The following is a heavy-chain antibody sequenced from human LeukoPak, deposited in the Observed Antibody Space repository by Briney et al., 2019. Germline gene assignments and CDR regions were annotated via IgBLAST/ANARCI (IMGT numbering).Heavy chain of an antibody. V-gene: IGHV3-23*01. J-gene: IGHJ4*02. CDR1: GFTFTSYS. CDR2: ISGGGGST. Sequence: GGSLRLSCAVSGFTFTSYSMNWVRQAPGKGLEWVSTISGGGGSTYYADSVKGRFTISRDNSKNTLYLQVNSLRAGDTAVYYCAKGGKWDVTPFDYWGQGTLVTVSS. D-gene: IGHD1-26*01. CDR3: AKGGKWDVTPFDY.